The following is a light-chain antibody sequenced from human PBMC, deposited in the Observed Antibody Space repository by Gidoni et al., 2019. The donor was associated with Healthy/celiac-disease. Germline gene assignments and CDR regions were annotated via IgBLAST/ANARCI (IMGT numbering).Light chain of an antibody. V-gene: IGKV3-20*01. Sequence: IVLTQSPGTLSVSPGERATLPCRASQSVSSCYLAWYQQQPGPAPRLLIDGASRRGAGIPARLSGSGAGTDFTLTISRLEPEDFAVYYCQQYGSSWTFXQXTKVEIK. J-gene: IGKJ1*01. CDR1: QSVSSCY. CDR2: GAS. CDR3: QQYGSSWT.